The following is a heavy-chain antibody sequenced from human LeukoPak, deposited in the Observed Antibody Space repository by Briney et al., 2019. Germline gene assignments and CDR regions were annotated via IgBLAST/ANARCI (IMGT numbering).Heavy chain of an antibody. Sequence: GGSLRLSCVASGFTFSVYWMSWVRHAPGKGLEWAANIKEDGSEKYYVDSVKGRFTISRDDAKNSLYLQMSSLRAEDTAVYYCARGGSWFAPWGQGTLVTVSS. D-gene: IGHD3-10*01. CDR3: ARGGSWFAP. CDR2: IKEDGSEK. V-gene: IGHV3-7*01. CDR1: GFTFSVYW. J-gene: IGHJ5*02.